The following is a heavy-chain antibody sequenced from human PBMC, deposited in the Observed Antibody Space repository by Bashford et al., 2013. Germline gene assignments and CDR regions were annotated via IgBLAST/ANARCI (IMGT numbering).Heavy chain of an antibody. CDR2: ISYDGSFK. Sequence: GGSLRLSCAASGFNFRNSGMHWVRQAPGKGLEWVAVISYDGSFKQYADSMRGRLTISRDNSKNTLYLQMNSLKTEDTAVYYCTTEWGSSGLFDYWGQGTLVTVSS. J-gene: IGHJ4*02. V-gene: IGHV3-30*03. CDR3: TTEWGSSGLFDY. D-gene: IGHD2-15*01. CDR1: GFNFRNSG.